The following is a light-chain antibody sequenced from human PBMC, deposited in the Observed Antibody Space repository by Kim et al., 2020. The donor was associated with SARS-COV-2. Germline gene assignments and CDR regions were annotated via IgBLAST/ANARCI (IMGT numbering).Light chain of an antibody. J-gene: IGKJ4*01. Sequence: AGERATLSCRASQSVSSNLAWYQQKPGQAPRLLIYGASTRATGIPARFSGSGSGTEFTLTISSLQSEDFAVYYCQQYNNWPPLTFGGGTKVDIK. CDR1: QSVSSN. CDR3: QQYNNWPPLT. V-gene: IGKV3-15*01. CDR2: GAS.